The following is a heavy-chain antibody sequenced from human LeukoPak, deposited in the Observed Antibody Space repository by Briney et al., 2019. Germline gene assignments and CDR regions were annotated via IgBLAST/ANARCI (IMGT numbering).Heavy chain of an antibody. CDR1: GYTFTSYD. J-gene: IGHJ4*02. Sequence: ASVNVSCKASGYTFTSYDINWVRQATGQGLEWMGGMNPNSGKTGYAQKFQGRVTMTRDTSISTAYMELSRLRSDDTAVYYCARPLRSTVTTSTFDYWGQGTLVTVSS. D-gene: IGHD4-17*01. V-gene: IGHV1-8*01. CDR3: ARPLRSTVTTSTFDY. CDR2: MNPNSGKT.